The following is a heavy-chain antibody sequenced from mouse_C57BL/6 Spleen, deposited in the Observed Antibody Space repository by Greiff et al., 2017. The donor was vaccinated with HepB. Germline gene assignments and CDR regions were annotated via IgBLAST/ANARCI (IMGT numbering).Heavy chain of an antibody. J-gene: IGHJ2*01. V-gene: IGHV1-55*01. Sequence: VQLQQSGAELVKPGASVKMSCKASGYTFTSYWITWVKQRPGQGLEWIGDIYPGSGSTNYNEKFKSKATLTVDTSSSTAYMQLSSLTSEDSAVYYCVIYYCNYVCFDYWGQGTTLTVSS. D-gene: IGHD2-1*01. CDR1: GYTFTSYW. CDR3: VIYYCNYVCFDY. CDR2: IYPGSGST.